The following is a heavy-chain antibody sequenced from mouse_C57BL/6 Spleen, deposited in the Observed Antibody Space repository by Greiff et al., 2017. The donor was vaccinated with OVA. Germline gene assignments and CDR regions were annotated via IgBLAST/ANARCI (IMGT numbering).Heavy chain of an antibody. Sequence: EVKLMESGGGLVKPGGSLKLSCAASGFTFSDYGMHWVRQAPEKGLEWVAYISSGSSTIYYADTVKGRFTISRDNAKNTLFLQRTSLRSEDTAMYYCARGRGDYWGQGTTLTVSS. CDR3: ARGRGDY. J-gene: IGHJ2*01. V-gene: IGHV5-17*01. CDR1: GFTFSDYG. CDR2: ISSGSSTI.